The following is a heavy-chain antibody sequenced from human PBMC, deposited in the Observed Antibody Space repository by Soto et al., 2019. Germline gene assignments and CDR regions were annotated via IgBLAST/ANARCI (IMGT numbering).Heavy chain of an antibody. CDR1: GYIIKNYW. J-gene: IGHJ4*02. D-gene: IGHD3-16*01. Sequence: GESLKISCKASGYIIKNYWIGWVRQMPGQGLEWMGIIFPDDSDTRYSPSFQGHVTIAVDKSISTAYVQWSSLRASDSAIYYCFRGGVTSRTFDYWGQGTLVTVSS. CDR3: FRGGVTSRTFDY. CDR2: IFPDDSDT. V-gene: IGHV5-51*01.